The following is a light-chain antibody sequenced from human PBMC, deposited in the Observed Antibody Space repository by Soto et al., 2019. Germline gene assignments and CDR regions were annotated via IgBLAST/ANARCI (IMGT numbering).Light chain of an antibody. V-gene: IGLV2-23*02. CDR3: CSSGGSPTYV. J-gene: IGLJ1*01. CDR1: SSNVGSYKL. CDR2: EVN. Sequence: SILTQPASVSGSPGQSITISCTGTSSNVGSYKLVSWYQQHPGKAPKLMIFEVNKRPSGVSNRFSGSKSGNTASLTISGLNVEDEADYYCCSSGGSPTYVFGTGTKVTVL.